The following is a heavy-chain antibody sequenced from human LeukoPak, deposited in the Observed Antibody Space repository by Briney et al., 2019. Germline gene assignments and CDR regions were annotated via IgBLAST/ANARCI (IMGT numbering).Heavy chain of an antibody. D-gene: IGHD4-17*01. Sequence: GGSLRLSCAASGFTFSSYWMHWVRQVPGKGLAWVSHITSDGSSTRYADSVKGRFTISRDNAKNTLYLQMNSLRAEDTAVYYCARDGFGDYPIDYWGQGSLVTVSS. CDR2: ITSDGSST. J-gene: IGHJ4*02. CDR1: GFTFSSYW. V-gene: IGHV3-74*01. CDR3: ARDGFGDYPIDY.